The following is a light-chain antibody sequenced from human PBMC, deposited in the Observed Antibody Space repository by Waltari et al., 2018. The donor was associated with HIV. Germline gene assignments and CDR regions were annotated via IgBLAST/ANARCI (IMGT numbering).Light chain of an antibody. CDR1: RLGDKY. J-gene: IGLJ2*01. Sequence: SYELTQPPSVSVSPGQTASIPCSGDRLGDKYACWYQQKPGQSPVLVIYQDIKRPPGIPERFSGSNSGNTATLTVSGTQPMDEADYYCQAWDRSNVVFGGGTKLTVL. CDR2: QDI. CDR3: QAWDRSNVV. V-gene: IGLV3-1*01.